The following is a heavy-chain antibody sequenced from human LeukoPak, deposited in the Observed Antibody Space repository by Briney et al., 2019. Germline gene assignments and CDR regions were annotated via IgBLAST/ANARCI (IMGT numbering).Heavy chain of an antibody. V-gene: IGHV3-23*01. J-gene: IGHJ5*02. CDR3: AKGWDVVVVAAPNH. D-gene: IGHD2-15*01. CDR2: ISGSGGST. Sequence: GGSLRLSCAASGFTFSSYAMSWVRQAPGKGLDWVSAISGSGGSTYYADSVKGRFTISRDNSKNTLYLQMNSLRAEDTAVYYCAKGWDVVVVAAPNHWGQGTLVTVSS. CDR1: GFTFSSYA.